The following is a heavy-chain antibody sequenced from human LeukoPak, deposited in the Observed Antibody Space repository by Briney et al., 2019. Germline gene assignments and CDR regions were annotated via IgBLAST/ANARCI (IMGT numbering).Heavy chain of an antibody. CDR1: GFTFSSHA. J-gene: IGHJ4*02. CDR2: ISYDGSNK. D-gene: IGHD2-15*01. V-gene: IGHV3-30*07. Sequence: PGGSLRLSRTASGFTFSSHAMHWVRQAPGKGLEWLAVISYDGSNKYYADSVKGRFTMSRDNSKNTLYLQMDSLRAEDTAVYFCTRDYRVGCTGGTCYPIDYWGQGTLVTVSS. CDR3: TRDYRVGCTGGTCYPIDY.